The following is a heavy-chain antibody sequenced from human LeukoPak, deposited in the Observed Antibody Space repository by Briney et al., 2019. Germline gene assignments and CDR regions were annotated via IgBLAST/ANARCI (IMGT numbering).Heavy chain of an antibody. CDR1: GGSFSGYY. D-gene: IGHD6-13*01. CDR3: ARGRYLTTLGGAAAGFLDY. V-gene: IGHV4-34*01. CDR2: INHSGST. Sequence: SEILSLTCGVYGGSFSGYYWNWIRQSPGKGLEWIGEINHSGSTNYNPSLKSRVTMSVDTSQKQFSLRLTSVRAADTAVYYCARGRYLTTLGGAAAGFLDYWGQGTVVTVSS. J-gene: IGHJ4*02.